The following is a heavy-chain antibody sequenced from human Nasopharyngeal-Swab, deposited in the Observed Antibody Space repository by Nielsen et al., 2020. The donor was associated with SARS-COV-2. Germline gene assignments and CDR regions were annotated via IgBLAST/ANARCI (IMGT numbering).Heavy chain of an antibody. CDR2: IIPILGIA. CDR1: GGTFSSYA. V-gene: IGHV1-69*10. J-gene: IGHJ5*02. CDR3: ARGGKPITMVRGITPPGENWFDP. Sequence: SVKVSCKASGGTFSSYAISWVRQAPGQGLEWMGRIIPILGIANYAQKFQGRVTITADKSTSTAYMEMSRLRSDDTAVYYCARGGKPITMVRGITPPGENWFDPWGQGTLVTVSS. D-gene: IGHD3-10*01.